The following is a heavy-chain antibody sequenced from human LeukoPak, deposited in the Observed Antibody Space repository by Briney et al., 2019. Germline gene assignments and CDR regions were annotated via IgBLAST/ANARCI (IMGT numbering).Heavy chain of an antibody. V-gene: IGHV5-51*01. Sequence: GESLKISCKGSGNSFTTYWITWVRQMPGKGLEWMGIIYPGDSDSRHSPSFQGQVTMSADKSISTAYLQWSSLKASDTAMYYCARQGYTYGYDSWGQGTLVTVSS. J-gene: IGHJ4*02. CDR2: IYPGDSDS. CDR1: GNSFTTYW. D-gene: IGHD5-18*01. CDR3: ARQGYTYGYDS.